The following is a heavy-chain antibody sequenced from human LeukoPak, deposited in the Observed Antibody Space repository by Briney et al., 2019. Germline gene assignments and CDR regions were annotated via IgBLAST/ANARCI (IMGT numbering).Heavy chain of an antibody. D-gene: IGHD5-18*01. J-gene: IGHJ4*02. Sequence: PSETLSLTCTVSGGSISSSSYYWGWIRQAPGKGLEWIGSIYYSGSTYYNPSLKSRVTISVDTSKNQFSLKLSSVTAADTAVYYCARHTAMVIALSRFDYWGQGTLVTVSS. V-gene: IGHV4-39*01. CDR3: ARHTAMVIALSRFDY. CDR2: IYYSGST. CDR1: GGSISSSSYY.